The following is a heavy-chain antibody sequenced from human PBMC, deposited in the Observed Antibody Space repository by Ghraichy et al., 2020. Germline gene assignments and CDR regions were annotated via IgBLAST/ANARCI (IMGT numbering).Heavy chain of an antibody. D-gene: IGHD1-14*01. CDR1: GDSVTSGSSY. V-gene: IGHV4-61*01. CDR3: ARETLGNPYRGYFQH. CDR2: ASYSGST. J-gene: IGHJ1*01. Sequence: SETLFLTCTVSGDSVTSGSSYWSWIRQPPGKGLEWIGYASYSGSTNYNPSLKSRVTMSVDTSKSQFSLRLTSVTAADTAVYYCARETLGNPYRGYFQHWGQGTLVTVSS.